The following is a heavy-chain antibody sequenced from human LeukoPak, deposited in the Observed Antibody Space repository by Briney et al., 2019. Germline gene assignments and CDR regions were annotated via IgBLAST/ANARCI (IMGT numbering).Heavy chain of an antibody. CDR3: AKGSASAGSAGNYFDY. CDR2: ISSSSSYI. CDR1: GFTFSSYS. J-gene: IGHJ4*02. V-gene: IGHV3-21*04. D-gene: IGHD6-13*01. Sequence: PGGSLRLSCAASGFTFSSYSMNWVRQAPGKGLEGVSSISSSSSYIYYADSVKGRFTISRDNSKNTLYLQMNSLGAEDTALYYCAKGSASAGSAGNYFDYWGQGTLVTVSS.